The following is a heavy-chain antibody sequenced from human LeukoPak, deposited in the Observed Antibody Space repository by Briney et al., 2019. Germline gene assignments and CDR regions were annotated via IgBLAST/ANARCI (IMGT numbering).Heavy chain of an antibody. Sequence: GGSLRLSCLGSGFNFRYFWMSWVRQAPGKGLEWVANINHDGRETYYADSVKGRFIISRDNAKDSLYLQMNSLRAEDAAVYYCARVSKDGSGNDYWGQGTLVTVSS. CDR2: INHDGRET. J-gene: IGHJ4*02. D-gene: IGHD3-10*01. CDR3: ARVSKDGSGNDY. V-gene: IGHV3-7*01. CDR1: GFNFRYFW.